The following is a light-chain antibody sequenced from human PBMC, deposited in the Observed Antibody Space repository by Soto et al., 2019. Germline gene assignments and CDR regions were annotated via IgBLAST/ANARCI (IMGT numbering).Light chain of an antibody. CDR3: QQADTFPLT. J-gene: IGKJ4*01. CDR2: AAS. V-gene: IGKV1D-12*01. Sequence: DIQMTQSPSSVSASVGDRVIITCRASQGISSWLSWYQKKPGEAPNLLIYAASRLQRGVPSRFSGSGSGTDFNLTISSLQPEDFATYYCQQADTFPLTFGGGTKVEIK. CDR1: QGISSW.